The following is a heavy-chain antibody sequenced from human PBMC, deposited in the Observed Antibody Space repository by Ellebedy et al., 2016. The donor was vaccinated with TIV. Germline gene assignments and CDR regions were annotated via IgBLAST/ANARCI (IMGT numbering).Heavy chain of an antibody. CDR2: LSNNSRTT. Sequence: GESLKISCAASGFTFSDYPMTWVRQAPGKGLEWVSVLSNNSRTTFYADFVKCRFFISRDNSKNTLFLQMNSLRAEDTAIYYCAAGAMADYWGQGTVVTVSS. J-gene: IGHJ4*02. V-gene: IGHV3-23*01. CDR3: AAGAMADY. CDR1: GFTFSDYP. D-gene: IGHD5-18*01.